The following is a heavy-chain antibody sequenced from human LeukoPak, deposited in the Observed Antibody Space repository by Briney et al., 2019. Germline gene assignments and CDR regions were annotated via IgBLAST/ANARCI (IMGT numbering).Heavy chain of an antibody. CDR2: IYYSGST. CDR3: AGKQWLVGNWFDP. J-gene: IGHJ5*02. CDR1: GGSISSSSYY. D-gene: IGHD6-19*01. V-gene: IGHV4-39*07. Sequence: PSETLSLTCTVSGGSISSSSYYWGWIRQPPGKGLEWIGSIYYSGSTYYNPSLKSRVTISVDTSKNQFSLKLSSVTAADTAVYYCAGKQWLVGNWFDPWGQGTLVTVSS.